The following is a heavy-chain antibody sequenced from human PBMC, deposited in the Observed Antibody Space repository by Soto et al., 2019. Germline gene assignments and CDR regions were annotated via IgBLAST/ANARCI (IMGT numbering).Heavy chain of an antibody. V-gene: IGHV1-69*01. CDR3: ARGPRGNVDTAMVNDY. CDR2: IIPIFGTA. Sequence: QVQLVQSGAEVKKPGSSVKVSCKASGGTFSSYAISWLRQAPGQGLEWMGGIIPIFGTANYAQKFQGRVTITADESTSTAYMELSSLRSEDTAVYYCARGPRGNVDTAMVNDYWGQGTLVTVSS. CDR1: GGTFSSYA. J-gene: IGHJ4*02. D-gene: IGHD5-18*01.